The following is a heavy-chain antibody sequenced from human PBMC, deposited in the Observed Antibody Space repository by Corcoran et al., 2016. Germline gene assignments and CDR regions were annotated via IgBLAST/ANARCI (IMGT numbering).Heavy chain of an antibody. V-gene: IGHV3-15*01. CDR3: TTDIEYQLLLKQSPTNWFDP. Sequence: EVQLVESGGGLVKPGGSLRLSRAASGFTFSNAWMSWVRQAPGKGLEWVGRIKSKTDGGTTDYAAPVKGRFTISRDDSKNTLYLQMNSLKTEDTAVYYCTTDIEYQLLLKQSPTNWFDPWGQGTLVTVSS. CDR1: GFTFSNAW. J-gene: IGHJ5*02. D-gene: IGHD2-2*01. CDR2: IKSKTDGGTT.